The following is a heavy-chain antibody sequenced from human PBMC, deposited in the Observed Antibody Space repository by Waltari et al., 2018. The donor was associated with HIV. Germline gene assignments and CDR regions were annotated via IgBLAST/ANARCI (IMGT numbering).Heavy chain of an antibody. V-gene: IGHV3-9*01. CDR1: GFTFDDYA. CDR2: ISWNSGSI. D-gene: IGHD4-17*01. Sequence: EVQLVESGGGLVQPGRSLRLSCAASGFTFDDYAMHLVRQAPGKGLEWVSGISWNSGSIGYADSVKGRFTISRDNAKNSLYLQMNSLRAEDTALYYCAKDFDDYGAYFDYWGQGTLVTVSS. CDR3: AKDFDDYGAYFDY. J-gene: IGHJ4*02.